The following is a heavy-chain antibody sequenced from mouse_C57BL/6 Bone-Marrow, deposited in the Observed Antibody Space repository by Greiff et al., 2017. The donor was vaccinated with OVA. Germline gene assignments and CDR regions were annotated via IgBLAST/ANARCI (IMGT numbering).Heavy chain of an antibody. CDR2: IYPSDSET. J-gene: IGHJ2*01. CDR1: GYTFTSYW. Sequence: QVQLKESGPELVKPGASVKISCKASGYTFTSYWMDWVKQRPGQGLEWIGNIYPSDSETHYNQKFKDKATLTVDKSSSTAYMQLSSLTSEDSAVYYCATDYWGQGTTLTVSS. CDR3: ATDY. V-gene: IGHV1-61*01.